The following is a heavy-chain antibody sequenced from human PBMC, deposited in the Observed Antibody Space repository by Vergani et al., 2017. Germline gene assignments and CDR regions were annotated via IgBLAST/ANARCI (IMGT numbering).Heavy chain of an antibody. Sequence: EVQLVESGGGLVQPGGSLRLSCAASGFTVSSNYMSWVRQAPGKGLEWVANIKQDGSEKYYVDPVKGRFTISRDNAKNSLYLQMNSLRAEDTAVYYCARSPVNWFDPWGQGTLVTVSS. D-gene: IGHD6-19*01. CDR1: GFTVSSNY. CDR2: IKQDGSEK. J-gene: IGHJ5*02. CDR3: ARSPVNWFDP. V-gene: IGHV3-7*01.